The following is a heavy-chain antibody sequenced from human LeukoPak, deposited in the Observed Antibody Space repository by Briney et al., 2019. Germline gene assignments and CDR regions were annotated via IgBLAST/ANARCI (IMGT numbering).Heavy chain of an antibody. J-gene: IGHJ3*02. CDR1: GGSFSGYY. CDR3: ARVGYCSSTSCFQGAFDI. V-gene: IGHV4-34*01. Sequence: SETLSLTCAVYGGSFSGYYWSWIRQPPGKRLEWIGEINHSGSTNYNPSLKSRVTISVDTSKNQFSLKLSSVTAADTAVYYCARVGYCSSTSCFQGAFDIWGQGTMVTVSS. CDR2: INHSGST. D-gene: IGHD2-2*01.